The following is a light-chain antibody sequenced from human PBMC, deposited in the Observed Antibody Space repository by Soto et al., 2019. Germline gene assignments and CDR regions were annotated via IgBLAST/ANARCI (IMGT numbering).Light chain of an antibody. CDR3: QQYAGSVFT. CDR2: GAA. Sequence: EIVLTQSPGTLSLSPGERATLSCRASQSLTSSYIAWYQQKPGQAPRLLISGAANRATGIPDRFSGSGSGTDFTLTISRVEPEDFAVYYCQQYAGSVFTFGPGTQVDIK. CDR1: QSLTSSY. V-gene: IGKV3-20*01. J-gene: IGKJ3*01.